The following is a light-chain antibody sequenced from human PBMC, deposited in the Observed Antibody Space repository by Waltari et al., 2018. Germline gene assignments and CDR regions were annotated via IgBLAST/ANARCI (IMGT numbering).Light chain of an antibody. CDR1: QSISNY. CDR3: QQSYSTAPET. J-gene: IGKJ1*01. Sequence: DIQMTQSPSSLSASVGDRVTITCRASQSISNYLNWYQQKPGKVPKLLIYAASTLHSGVPSRFSGSGSETEFTLTISSLQVEDFATYYCQQSYSTAPETFGQGTRVDMK. V-gene: IGKV1-39*01. CDR2: AAS.